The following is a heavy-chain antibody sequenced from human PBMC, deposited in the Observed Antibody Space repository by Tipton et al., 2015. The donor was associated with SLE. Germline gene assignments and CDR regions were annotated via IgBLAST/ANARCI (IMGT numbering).Heavy chain of an antibody. CDR1: GYTFITYT. CDR2: ISTYNGNT. Sequence: QSGAEVKKPGASVKVSCKGSGYTFITYTMSWVRQAPGQGLEWMGWISTYNGNTNYAQKFQGRVTMTTDTSTSTAYMELRSLRSDDTAVYYCARAPQWEPPTFDIWGQGTMVTVSS. D-gene: IGHD1-26*01. V-gene: IGHV1-18*01. CDR3: ARAPQWEPPTFDI. J-gene: IGHJ3*02.